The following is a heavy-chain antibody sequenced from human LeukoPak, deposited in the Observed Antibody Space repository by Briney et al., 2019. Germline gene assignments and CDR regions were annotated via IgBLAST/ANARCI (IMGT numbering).Heavy chain of an antibody. Sequence: GGSLRLSCAASGFTFSSYEMKWVRQAAGKGLEWVSYMSSRGSTIYYGDSGKGRLTISRDNAKNSLYLQMNSLTAEDTAVYYCARATQDYGDYGGAFDIWGQGTMVTVSS. V-gene: IGHV3-48*03. CDR3: ARATQDYGDYGGAFDI. CDR2: MSSRGSTI. D-gene: IGHD4-17*01. CDR1: GFTFSSYE. J-gene: IGHJ3*02.